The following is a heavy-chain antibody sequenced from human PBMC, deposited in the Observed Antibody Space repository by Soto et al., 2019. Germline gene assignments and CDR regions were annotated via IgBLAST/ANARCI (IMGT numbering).Heavy chain of an antibody. D-gene: IGHD3-3*01. J-gene: IGHJ6*02. CDR2: INHSGST. Sequence: QVQLQQWGAGLLTPSETLSLTCAVYGGSFSGYYWSWIRKPPGKGLEWIGEINHSGSTNYNPSLNSRVTISVDTPKSQFALELSSVTAADTAVYYCARAAISLSGVVYYGMDVWGQGTTVTVSS. V-gene: IGHV4-34*01. CDR1: GGSFSGYY. CDR3: ARAAISLSGVVYYGMDV.